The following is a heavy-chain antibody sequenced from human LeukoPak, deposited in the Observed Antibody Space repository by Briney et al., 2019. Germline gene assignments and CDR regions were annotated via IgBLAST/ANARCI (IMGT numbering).Heavy chain of an antibody. V-gene: IGHV4-61*01. J-gene: IGHJ4*02. CDR1: GGSISSGSYY. CDR2: IYYSGST. CDR3: ARDDFSYFDY. D-gene: IGHD3-3*01. Sequence: SQTLSLTCTVSGGSISSGSYYCSWIRQPPGRGLEWIGYIYYSGSTNYNPSLKSRVTISVDTTKNQFSLKLSSVTAADTAVYYCARDDFSYFDYWGQGTLVTVSS.